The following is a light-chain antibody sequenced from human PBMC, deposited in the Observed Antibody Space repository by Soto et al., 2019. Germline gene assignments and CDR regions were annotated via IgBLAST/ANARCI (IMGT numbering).Light chain of an antibody. J-gene: IGKJ1*01. CDR3: QQYGRSLWT. CDR2: GAS. V-gene: IGKV3-20*01. Sequence: EIVLTQSPGTLSLSPGERATLSGRASQSVSSSSLAWYQQKPGQAPRLLIYGASSRATGMPDRFSGSGSGTDFTLTISRLEPEDFAVYYCQQYGRSLWTFGQGTKVDIK. CDR1: QSVSSSS.